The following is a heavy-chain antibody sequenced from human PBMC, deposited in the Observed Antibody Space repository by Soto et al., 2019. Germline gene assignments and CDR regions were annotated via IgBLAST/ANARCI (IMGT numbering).Heavy chain of an antibody. CDR3: ARGDNYDILTGSTENNWFDP. Sequence: TLSLTCAVSGGSISSSNWWSWVRQPPGKGLEWIGEIYHSGSTNYNPSLKSRVTISVDKSKNQFSLKLSSVTAADTAVYYCARGDNYDILTGSTENNWFDPWGQGTLVTVSS. CDR2: IYHSGST. D-gene: IGHD3-9*01. J-gene: IGHJ5*02. CDR1: GGSISSSNW. V-gene: IGHV4-4*02.